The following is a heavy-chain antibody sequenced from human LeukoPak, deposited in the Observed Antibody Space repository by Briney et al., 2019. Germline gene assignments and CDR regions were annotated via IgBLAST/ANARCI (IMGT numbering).Heavy chain of an antibody. Sequence: PSQTLSLTCTVSGGSISSGSYYWSWIRQPAGKGLEWIGRIYTSGSTNYNPSLKSRVTISVDTSKNQFSRKLSSVTAADTAVYYCARLSGWPLHFDYWGQGTLVTVSS. J-gene: IGHJ4*02. CDR3: ARLSGWPLHFDY. CDR1: GGSISSGSYY. CDR2: IYTSGST. D-gene: IGHD6-19*01. V-gene: IGHV4-61*02.